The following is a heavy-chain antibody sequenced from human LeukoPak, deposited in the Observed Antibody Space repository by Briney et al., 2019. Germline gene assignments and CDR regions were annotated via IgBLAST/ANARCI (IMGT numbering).Heavy chain of an antibody. D-gene: IGHD2-15*01. CDR1: GFTFSSYW. V-gene: IGHV3-7*01. J-gene: IGHJ6*02. CDR3: AKSLVVVVYGMDV. CDR2: IKQDGSEK. Sequence: QSGGSLRLSCAASGFTFSSYWMSWVRQAPGKGLEWVANIKQDGSEKYYVDSVKGRFTISRDNAKNSLYLQMNSLRAEDTAVYYCAKSLVVVVYGMDVWGQGTTVTVSS.